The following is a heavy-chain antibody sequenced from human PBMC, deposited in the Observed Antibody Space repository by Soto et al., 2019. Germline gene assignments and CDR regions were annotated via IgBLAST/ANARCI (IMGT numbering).Heavy chain of an antibody. CDR3: ASRKRYSNSWYKAFDI. Sequence: GGSLRLSCAASGFTFSNAWMSWVRQAPGKGLEWVGRIKSKTDGGTTDYAAPVKGRFTISRDDSKNTLYLQMNSLKPEDTAVYYSASRKRYSNSWYKAFDIWGQGTMVTVSS. CDR2: IKSKTDGGTT. CDR1: GFTFSNAW. D-gene: IGHD6-13*01. V-gene: IGHV3-15*01. J-gene: IGHJ3*02.